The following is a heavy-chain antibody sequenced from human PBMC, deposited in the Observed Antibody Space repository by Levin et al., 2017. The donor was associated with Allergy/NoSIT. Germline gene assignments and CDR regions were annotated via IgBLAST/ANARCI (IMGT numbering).Heavy chain of an antibody. V-gene: IGHV2-70*01. Sequence: QTLSLTCTFSGFSLSTSGMCVSWIRQPPGKALEWLALIDWDDDKYYSTSLKTRLTISKDTSKNQVVLTMTNMDPVDTATYFCARIPRYTASYFDYWGQGTLVTVSS. CDR3: ARIPRYTASYFDY. D-gene: IGHD3-9*01. J-gene: IGHJ4*02. CDR2: IDWDDDK. CDR1: GFSLSTSGMC.